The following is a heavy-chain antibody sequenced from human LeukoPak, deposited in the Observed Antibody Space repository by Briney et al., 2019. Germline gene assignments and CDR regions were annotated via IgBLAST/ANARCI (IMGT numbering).Heavy chain of an antibody. CDR1: GFTFSSYG. CDR3: ARSRGDF. V-gene: IGHV3-33*01. CDR2: IWYDGSNK. J-gene: IGHJ4*02. Sequence: GGSLRLSCAASGFTFSSYGMHWVRQAPGKGLEWVAVIWYDGSNKYYADSVKGRFTISRDNAKNSLYLQMNSLRADDTALYYCARSRGDFWGQGTLVTVSS.